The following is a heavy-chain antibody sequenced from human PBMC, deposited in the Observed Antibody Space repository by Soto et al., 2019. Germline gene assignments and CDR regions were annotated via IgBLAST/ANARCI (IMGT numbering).Heavy chain of an antibody. Sequence: QVQLQESGPGLVKPSETLSLTCTVSGGSISNYYWTWIRQPPGKGLEWIGYIYYSGSTNYNPSLKTRVTILVNTSKNQFSLNLSSVTAADTAVYFCARDINGYGFFDLWGQGTLVTVSS. D-gene: IGHD5-18*01. V-gene: IGHV4-59*01. CDR3: ARDINGYGFFDL. CDR2: IYYSGST. J-gene: IGHJ4*02. CDR1: GGSISNYY.